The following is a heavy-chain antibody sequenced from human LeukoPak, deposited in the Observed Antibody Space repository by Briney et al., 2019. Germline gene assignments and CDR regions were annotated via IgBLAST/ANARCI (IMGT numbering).Heavy chain of an antibody. CDR3: ARDLGRYFGSYFGY. J-gene: IGHJ4*02. Sequence: ASVKVSCKASGYTFTGYYMHWVRQAPGQGLEWMGWIDPNSGGTNYAQKFQVRVTMTRDTSISTAYMELSSLRSDDTAPYYCARDLGRYFGSYFGYWGQGTLVTVSS. D-gene: IGHD3-9*01. V-gene: IGHV1-2*02. CDR1: GYTFTGYY. CDR2: IDPNSGGT.